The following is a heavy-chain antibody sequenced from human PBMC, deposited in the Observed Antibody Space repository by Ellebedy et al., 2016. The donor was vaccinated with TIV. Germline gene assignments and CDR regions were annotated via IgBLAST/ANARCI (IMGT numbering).Heavy chain of an antibody. CDR3: ARHVTYCGGDCYSYFDY. V-gene: IGHV4-59*05. J-gene: IGHJ4*02. D-gene: IGHD2-21*02. Sequence: MPSETLSLTCTVSGGSISSYYWNWIRQPPGKGLEWIGSMYHSGNTYYNPSLKSRVTISIDTSNNQFSLKLTSVTAADTAVYYCARHVTYCGGDCYSYFDYWGQGTLVTVSS. CDR2: MYHSGNT. CDR1: GGSISSYY.